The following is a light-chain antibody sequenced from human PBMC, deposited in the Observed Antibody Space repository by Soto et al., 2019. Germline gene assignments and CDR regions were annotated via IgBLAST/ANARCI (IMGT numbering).Light chain of an antibody. V-gene: IGLV7-43*01. J-gene: IGLJ3*02. Sequence: QAVVTQEPSLTVSPGGTVTLTCASSTGAVTSGYSPNWFQQKPGQAPRPLIYSTSNKHSRTPARFSGSLLGGKAALTLSGVQPEDEAEYYCLLYYGGAWVFGGGTKLTVL. CDR2: STS. CDR1: TGAVTSGYS. CDR3: LLYYGGAWV.